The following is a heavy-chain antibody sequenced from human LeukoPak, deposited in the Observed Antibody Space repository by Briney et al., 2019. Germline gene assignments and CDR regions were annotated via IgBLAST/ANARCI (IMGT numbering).Heavy chain of an antibody. V-gene: IGHV3-15*01. CDR3: TTGGSYGSGSNLDY. J-gene: IGHJ4*02. CDR1: GFTFSNAW. CDR2: IKSKTDDGTT. Sequence: GGSLTLSCAASGFTFSNAWMSWVRQAPGKGLEWVGRIKSKTDDGTTDYAAPEKGRFTIPRDDPKNTLYLQMNSLKTEDTAVYYCTTGGSYGSGSNLDYWGQGTLVTVSS. D-gene: IGHD3-10*01.